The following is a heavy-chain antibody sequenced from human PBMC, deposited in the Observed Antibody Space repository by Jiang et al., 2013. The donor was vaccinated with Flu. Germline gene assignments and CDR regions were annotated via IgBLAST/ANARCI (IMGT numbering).Heavy chain of an antibody. V-gene: IGHV1-69*01. CDR2: IIPIFGTA. J-gene: IGHJ6*03. D-gene: IGHD2-8*01. CDR3: ASARILYPAEFYYYYYYMDS. CDR1: GGTFSSYA. Sequence: SGAEVKKPGSSVKVSCKASGGTFSSYAISWVRQAPGQGLEWMGGIIPIFGTANYAQKFQGRVTITADESTSTAYMELSSLRSEDTAVYYCASARILYPAEFYYYYYYMDSGAKGPRSPSP.